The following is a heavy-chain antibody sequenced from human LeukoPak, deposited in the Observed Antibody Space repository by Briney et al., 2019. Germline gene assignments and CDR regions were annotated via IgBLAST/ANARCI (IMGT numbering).Heavy chain of an antibody. V-gene: IGHV4-39*01. CDR1: GGSISSSSYY. D-gene: IGHD2-21*02. J-gene: IGHJ4*02. CDR2: IYYSGST. Sequence: PSQTLSLTCTVSGGSISSSSYYWGWIRQPPGKGLEWIGSIYYSGSTYYNPSLKSRVTISVDTSKNQFSLKLSSVTAADTAVYYCARRWECGGDCPIDYWGQGTLVTVSS. CDR3: ARRWECGGDCPIDY.